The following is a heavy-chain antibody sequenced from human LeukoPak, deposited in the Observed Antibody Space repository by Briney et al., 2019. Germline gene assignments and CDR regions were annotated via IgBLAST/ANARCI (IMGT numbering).Heavy chain of an antibody. J-gene: IGHJ6*03. D-gene: IGHD6-19*01. Sequence: GGSLRLSCAASGFTVSSNYMSWVRQAPGKGLEWVSVIYSGGSTYYADSVKGRFTISRDNPKNTLYLQMNSLRAEDTAVYYCARDRGDIAVAGKTFYYYYMDVWGKGTTVTVSS. CDR1: GFTVSSNY. CDR2: IYSGGST. CDR3: ARDRGDIAVAGKTFYYYYMDV. V-gene: IGHV3-53*01.